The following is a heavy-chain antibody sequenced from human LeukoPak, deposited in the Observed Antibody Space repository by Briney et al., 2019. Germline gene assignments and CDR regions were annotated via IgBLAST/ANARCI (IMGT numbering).Heavy chain of an antibody. CDR3: ARDGPDIVVVAPLDY. Sequence: PSETLSLTCTVSGGSINSYYWSWIRQPAGKGLEWIGRIYTSGSTNYNPSLKSRATMSVDTSKNQFSLKLSSVTAADTAVYYCARDGPDIVVVAPLDYWGQGTLVTVSS. CDR2: IYTSGST. D-gene: IGHD2-15*01. CDR1: GGSINSYY. J-gene: IGHJ4*02. V-gene: IGHV4-4*07.